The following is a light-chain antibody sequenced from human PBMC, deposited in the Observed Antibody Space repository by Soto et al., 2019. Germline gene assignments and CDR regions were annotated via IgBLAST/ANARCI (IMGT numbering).Light chain of an antibody. CDR2: WAS. CDR3: QQYYSSPQT. J-gene: IGKJ1*01. Sequence: DIVVTQPPDSLAVSLGERASINCKSSQSVLYSFNNKNYLAWYQQKPGQPPKLLVYWASTRESGVPDRFSGSGSGTDFSLTITSLQAEDVAVYYCQQYYSSPQTFGQGTKVEIK. CDR1: QSVLYSFNNKNY. V-gene: IGKV4-1*01.